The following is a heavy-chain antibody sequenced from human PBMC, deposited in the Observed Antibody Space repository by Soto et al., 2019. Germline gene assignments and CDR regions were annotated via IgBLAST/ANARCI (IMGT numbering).Heavy chain of an antibody. Sequence: EVQVVESGGDLVEPGGSLRLSCETSGFMFSSAWMSWVRQAPGKGLEWVARIKSKKDGGARDYAAPVNGRFSISRDDSKSTVYLQMNSLRAEDTDLYYCVEGWNDFWGQGTLVTVSS. J-gene: IGHJ4*02. CDR2: IKSKKDGGAR. CDR3: VEGWNDF. CDR1: GFMFSSAW. V-gene: IGHV3-15*01. D-gene: IGHD1-1*01.